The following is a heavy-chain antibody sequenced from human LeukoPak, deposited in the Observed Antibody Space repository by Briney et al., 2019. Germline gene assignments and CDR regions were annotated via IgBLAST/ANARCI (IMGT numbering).Heavy chain of an antibody. D-gene: IGHD3-16*01. J-gene: IGHJ4*02. CDR2: ISGSGDSP. CDR1: GFSFSIYG. V-gene: IGHV3-23*01. Sequence: PGGSLRLSCEASGFSFSIYGMSWVRQAPGKGLEWVSGISGSGDSPYYADSVKGRFTISRDNSRNTLYLQMNSLRAEDTAVYYCAKALAYYDYVWGSPYFDYWGQGTLVTVSS. CDR3: AKALAYYDYVWGSPYFDY.